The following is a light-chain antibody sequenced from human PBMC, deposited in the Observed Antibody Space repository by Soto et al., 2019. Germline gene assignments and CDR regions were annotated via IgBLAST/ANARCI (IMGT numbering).Light chain of an antibody. J-gene: IGKJ1*01. CDR2: KAC. Sequence: IQMTQTPSPVSASVGDRVTIPCRASQNINTWLAWYQQEPGKAPQLLIGKACRLDSGVPSRFSGSGSRTEFTLTISSLQHDDVASYCCQQDNNYSGAFGQGTMVENK. V-gene: IGKV1-5*03. CDR3: QQDNNYSGA. CDR1: QNINTW.